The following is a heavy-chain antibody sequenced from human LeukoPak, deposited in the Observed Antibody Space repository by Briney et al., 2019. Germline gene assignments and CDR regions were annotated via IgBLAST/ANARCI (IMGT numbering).Heavy chain of an antibody. J-gene: IGHJ4*02. Sequence: PGGSLRLSCAASGFTVSSNYMSWVRQAPGKGLEWVSVIYSGGSTYYADSVKGRFTISRHNSKNTLYLQMNGLRAEDTAVYYCARSSGWYSGYWGQGTLVTVSS. D-gene: IGHD6-19*01. CDR1: GFTVSSNY. V-gene: IGHV3-53*04. CDR3: ARSSGWYSGY. CDR2: IYSGGST.